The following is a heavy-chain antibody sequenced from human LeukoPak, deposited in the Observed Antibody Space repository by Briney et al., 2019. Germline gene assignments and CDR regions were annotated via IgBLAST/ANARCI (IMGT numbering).Heavy chain of an antibody. CDR3: ASPYDILTGYLYYMDV. CDR2: ISGSGGSA. Sequence: VGSLRLSCAASGFTFSSYAMSWVRQAPGKGLEWVSAISGSGGSAYYADSVKGRFTISRDNSKNTLYLQMNSLRAEDTAVYYCASPYDILTGYLYYMDVWGKGTTVTVSS. D-gene: IGHD3-9*01. J-gene: IGHJ6*03. CDR1: GFTFSSYA. V-gene: IGHV3-23*01.